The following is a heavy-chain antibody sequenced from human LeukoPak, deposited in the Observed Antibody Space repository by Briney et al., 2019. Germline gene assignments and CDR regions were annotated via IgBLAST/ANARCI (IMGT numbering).Heavy chain of an antibody. V-gene: IGHV3-21*01. Sequence: GGSLRLSCAASGFTFSSYSMNWVRQAPGKGLEWVSSISSSSSYIYYADSVEGRFTISRDNAKNSLYLQMNSLRAEDTAVYYCARDMGAYYDILTGYHTYFDYWGQGTLVTVSS. J-gene: IGHJ4*02. D-gene: IGHD3-9*01. CDR1: GFTFSSYS. CDR2: ISSSSSYI. CDR3: ARDMGAYYDILTGYHTYFDY.